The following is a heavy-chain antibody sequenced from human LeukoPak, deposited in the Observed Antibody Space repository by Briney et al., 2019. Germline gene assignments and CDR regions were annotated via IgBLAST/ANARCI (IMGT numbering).Heavy chain of an antibody. CDR2: ISYDGSNK. CDR3: ARGYSSSWYGEYFDY. J-gene: IGHJ4*02. CDR1: GFTFSSYA. D-gene: IGHD6-13*01. V-gene: IGHV3-30-3*01. Sequence: PGGSLRLSCAASGFTFSSYAMHWVRQAPGKGLEWVAVISYDGSNKYYADSVKGRFTISRDNSKNTLYLQMNSLRAEDTAVYYCARGYSSSWYGEYFDYWGQGTPVTVSS.